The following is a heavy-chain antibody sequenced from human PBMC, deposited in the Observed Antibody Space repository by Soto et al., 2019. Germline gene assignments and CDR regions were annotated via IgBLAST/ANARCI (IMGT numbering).Heavy chain of an antibody. V-gene: IGHV3-48*02. CDR2: ISSSSSTI. D-gene: IGHD2-15*01. CDR3: ARDGQGSGLYWYFDL. Sequence: GGSLRLSCAASGFTFSSYSMNWVRQAPGKGLEWVSYISSSSSTIYYADSVKGRFTISRDNAKNSLYLQMNSLRDEDTAVYYCARDGQGSGLYWYFDLWGRGTLVTVSS. CDR1: GFTFSSYS. J-gene: IGHJ2*01.